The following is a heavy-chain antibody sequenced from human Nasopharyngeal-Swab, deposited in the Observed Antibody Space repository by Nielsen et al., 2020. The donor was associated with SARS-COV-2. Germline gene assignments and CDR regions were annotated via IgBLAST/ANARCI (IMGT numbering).Heavy chain of an antibody. CDR2: FSYSVIT. CDR1: GDSISRYY. V-gene: IGHV4-59*08. Sequence: SETLSLTCTVSGDSISRYYWGWIRQPPGKGLEWIGDFSYSVITHYNASLKSRVTISLDTSKNQFSLKLSSVTAADTGVYYCARGVVGGLVDSWGQGILVTVSS. J-gene: IGHJ4*02. D-gene: IGHD1-26*01. CDR3: ARGVVGGLVDS.